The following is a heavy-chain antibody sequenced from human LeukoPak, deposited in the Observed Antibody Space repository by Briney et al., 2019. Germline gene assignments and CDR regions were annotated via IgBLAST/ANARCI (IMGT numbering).Heavy chain of an antibody. V-gene: IGHV1-69*04. Sequence: VASVKVSCKASGGTFSTYAISWVRQAPGQGLEWVGRIVPILGTANYVQNFQGRVTITADRSTTTAYMELSSLRSEDTAVYYCARVPQGSSWPYYFDYWGQGTLVTVSS. J-gene: IGHJ4*02. CDR2: IVPILGTA. CDR1: GGTFSTYA. D-gene: IGHD6-13*01. CDR3: ARVPQGSSWPYYFDY.